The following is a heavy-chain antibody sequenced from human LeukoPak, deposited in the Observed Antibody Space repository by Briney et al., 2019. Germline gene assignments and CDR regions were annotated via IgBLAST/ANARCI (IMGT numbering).Heavy chain of an antibody. D-gene: IGHD3-3*01. CDR2: IRYDGSNK. J-gene: IGHJ4*02. V-gene: IGHV3-30*02. Sequence: GGSLRLSCAAAGVTFSRYGMHWVGQAPGKGVEGVAVIRYDGSNKYYADSVKGRVTISRDNSKNTLYLQINSLRAEDTAVYYCAKNARSRNGFLEWTNHGFDYWGQGTLVTVSS. CDR1: GVTFSRYG. CDR3: AKNARSRNGFLEWTNHGFDY.